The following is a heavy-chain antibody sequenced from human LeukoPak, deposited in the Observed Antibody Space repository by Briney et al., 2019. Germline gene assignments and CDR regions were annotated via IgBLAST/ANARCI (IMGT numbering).Heavy chain of an antibody. CDR1: GFTFSSYA. Sequence: PGGSLRLSCAASGFTFSSYALHWVRQAPGKGLEWVAVISYDGSSTYYADSVKGRFTISRDDAKNTVYLQMNSLRAEDTAVYYCAKGGGWLYYFDYWGQGTLVTVSS. V-gene: IGHV3-30-3*01. CDR3: AKGGGWLYYFDY. CDR2: ISYDGSST. D-gene: IGHD6-19*01. J-gene: IGHJ4*02.